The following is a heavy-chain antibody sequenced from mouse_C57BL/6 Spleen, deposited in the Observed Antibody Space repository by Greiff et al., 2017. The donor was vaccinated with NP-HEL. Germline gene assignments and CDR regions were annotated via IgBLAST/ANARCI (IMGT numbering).Heavy chain of an antibody. V-gene: IGHV1-82*01. Sequence: LQESGPELVKPGASVKISCKASGYAFSSSWMNWVKQRPGKGLEWIGRIYPGDGDTNYNGKFKGKATLTADKSSSTAYMQLSSLTSEDSAVYFCADSKSYAMDYWGQGTSVTVSS. D-gene: IGHD2-5*01. CDR3: ADSKSYAMDY. J-gene: IGHJ4*01. CDR1: GYAFSSSW. CDR2: IYPGDGDT.